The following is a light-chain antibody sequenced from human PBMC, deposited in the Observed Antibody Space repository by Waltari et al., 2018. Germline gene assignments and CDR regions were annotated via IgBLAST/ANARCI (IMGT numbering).Light chain of an antibody. Sequence: QSALTHPASVSGSPGQSITISCTGTSNDVGSYNLVSWYQQYPGKAPTLMIYEVTKRPSGVSSRFSGSKSGNTASLTISGLQAEDEADYYCSSYAGSTTLVIFGGGTKLTV. CDR1: SNDVGSYNL. V-gene: IGLV2-23*02. CDR2: EVT. CDR3: SSYAGSTTLVI. J-gene: IGLJ2*01.